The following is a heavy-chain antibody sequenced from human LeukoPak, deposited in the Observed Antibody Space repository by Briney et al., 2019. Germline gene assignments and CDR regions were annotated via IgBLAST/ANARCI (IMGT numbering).Heavy chain of an antibody. CDR1: GFTFSSYE. Sequence: GGSLRLSCAASGFTFSSYEMNWVRQAPGKGLEWVSYISSSGSTIYYADSVKGRFTISRDNAKNSLYLQMNSLRAEDTAVYYCARGGYCSGGSCYSYYYYMDVWGKGTTVTISS. V-gene: IGHV3-48*03. CDR3: ARGGYCSGGSCYSYYYYMDV. D-gene: IGHD2-15*01. CDR2: ISSSGSTI. J-gene: IGHJ6*03.